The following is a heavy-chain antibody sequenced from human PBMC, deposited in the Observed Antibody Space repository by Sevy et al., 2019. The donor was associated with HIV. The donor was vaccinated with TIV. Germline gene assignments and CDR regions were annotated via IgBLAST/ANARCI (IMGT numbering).Heavy chain of an antibody. CDR3: ARDLLVGSTYVFDI. V-gene: IGHV3-21*01. J-gene: IGHJ3*02. CDR1: GFTFSNYN. CDR2: ISSSSADI. D-gene: IGHD1-26*01. Sequence: GGSLGLSCAASGFTFSNYNMNWVRQAPGEGLKWVSSISSSSADIYYTDSVKGRFTVSRDNSRKSLFLQMNGLSAEDTALYYCARDLLVGSTYVFDIWGRGTMVTVS.